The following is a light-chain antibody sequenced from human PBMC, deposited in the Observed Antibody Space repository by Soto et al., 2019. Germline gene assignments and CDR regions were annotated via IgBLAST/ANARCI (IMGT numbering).Light chain of an antibody. Sequence: QSVLTQPASVSGSPGQSITISCTGTSSDVGGYNLVSWYQQHPGEAPKLMIYEVTNRPSGVSNRLSGSKSGNTASLTISGLQAEDEADYYCSSYIPRITDWAFGGGTKLTVL. CDR1: SSDVGGYNL. V-gene: IGLV2-14*03. CDR2: EVT. J-gene: IGLJ3*02. CDR3: SSYIPRITDWA.